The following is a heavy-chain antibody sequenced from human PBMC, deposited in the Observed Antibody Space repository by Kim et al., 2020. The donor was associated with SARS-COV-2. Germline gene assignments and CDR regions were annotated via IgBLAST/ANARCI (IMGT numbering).Heavy chain of an antibody. CDR3: ARVFSNPTYYCYGMDV. V-gene: IGHV4-30-2*04. J-gene: IGHJ6*02. Sequence: PSQKSRVTISVDTSKNQFALKLSSVTAAETAVYYCARVFSNPTYYCYGMDVWGQGTTVTVSS. D-gene: IGHD4-4*01.